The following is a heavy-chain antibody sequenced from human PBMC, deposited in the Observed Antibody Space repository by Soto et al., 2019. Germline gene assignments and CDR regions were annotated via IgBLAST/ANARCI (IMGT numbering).Heavy chain of an antibody. Sequence: GGSLRLSCAASGFTFSSYAMTWVRQAPGKGLDWVSVITYNGDNTYYADSVKGRFTISRDNSKDTVDLQMNSLRAEDTAIYYCARYIRGPTVFYFDFWGPGVLVTVS. D-gene: IGHD5-18*01. CDR2: ITYNGDNT. CDR3: ARYIRGPTVFYFDF. J-gene: IGHJ4*02. V-gene: IGHV3-23*01. CDR1: GFTFSSYA.